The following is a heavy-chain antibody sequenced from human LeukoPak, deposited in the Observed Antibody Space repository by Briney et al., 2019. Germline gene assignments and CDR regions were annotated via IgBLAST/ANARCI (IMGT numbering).Heavy chain of an antibody. J-gene: IGHJ6*04. CDR1: GLTISSYS. Sequence: GGSLRLSCAASGLTISSYSMNWVRQAPGKGLQWVSYISSSSSTIFYADSVKGRFTISRDNANNSLYLQMNSLRAEDTAVYYCAELGITMIGGVWGKGTTVTISS. CDR2: ISSSSSTI. D-gene: IGHD3-10*02. V-gene: IGHV3-48*01. CDR3: AELGITMIGGV.